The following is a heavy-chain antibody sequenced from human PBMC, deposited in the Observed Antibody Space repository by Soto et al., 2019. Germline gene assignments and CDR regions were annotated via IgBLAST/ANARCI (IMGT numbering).Heavy chain of an antibody. CDR1: GFTFSSHS. V-gene: IGHV3-48*01. J-gene: IGHJ6*03. Sequence: EVQVVESGGGLVQPGGSLRLSCAASGFTFSSHSVNWVRQAPGQGLEWVSYLSRSSSTIYYTDSVKGRFTISRDNAKNSLYLQMNSLKAEDTAVYYCARVRLTGGLSYVDVWGKGATVTVSS. CDR3: ARVRLTGGLSYVDV. D-gene: IGHD3-10*01. CDR2: LSRSSSTI.